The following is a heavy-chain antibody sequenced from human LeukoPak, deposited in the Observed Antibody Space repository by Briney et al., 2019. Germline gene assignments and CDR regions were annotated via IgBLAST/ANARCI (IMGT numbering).Heavy chain of an antibody. CDR1: GGSISSYY. D-gene: IGHD6-13*01. Sequence: SETLSLTCTVSGGSISSYYWSWIRQPPGKGLEWVGEISHSGSTNYNPSLKSRVTISVDKSENQFSLRLSSVTAADTAVHYCARKEWGSSRPFDCWGQGTLVTVSS. J-gene: IGHJ4*02. CDR3: ARKEWGSSRPFDC. CDR2: ISHSGST. V-gene: IGHV4-59*12.